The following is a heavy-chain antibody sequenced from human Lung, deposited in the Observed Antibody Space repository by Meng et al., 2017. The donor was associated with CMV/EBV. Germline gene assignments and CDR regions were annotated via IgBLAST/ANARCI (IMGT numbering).Heavy chain of an antibody. CDR2: INPNSGST. D-gene: IGHD3-3*01. CDR3: ARDRLRFLEWSYGMDV. V-gene: IGHV1-2*02. CDR1: GYTFTGYY. J-gene: IGHJ6*02. Sequence: SXXVSXKASGYTFTGYYMHWVRQAPGQGLEWMGWINPNSGSTNYAQKFQGRVTMTRDTSISTAYMELSRLRSNDTAVYYCARDRLRFLEWSYGMDVWGQGXTVTVSS.